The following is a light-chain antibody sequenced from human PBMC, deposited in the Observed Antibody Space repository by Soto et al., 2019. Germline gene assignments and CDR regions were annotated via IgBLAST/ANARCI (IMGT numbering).Light chain of an antibody. CDR2: GAS. V-gene: IGKV3-15*01. CDR3: HQYGSLPRT. Sequence: EVVMPQTPVTLSVPPGEGATVSCRASQSVSSNFAWYQQKPGQAPRLLIYGASTRATGIPARFSGSGSGTEFTLSISSLQSEDVAVYYCHQYGSLPRTFGQGTKVDI. J-gene: IGKJ1*01. CDR1: QSVSSN.